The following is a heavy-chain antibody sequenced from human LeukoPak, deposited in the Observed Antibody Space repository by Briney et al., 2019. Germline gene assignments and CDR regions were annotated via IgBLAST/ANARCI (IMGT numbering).Heavy chain of an antibody. Sequence: GGSLRLSCAASGLSFSTYWMTWVRQAPGRGLDWVANIKQDESEKYYVDSVKGRFTISRDNAKNSLYLQMNSLRAEDTAVYYCARGRNLPYYYYGMDVWGQGTTVTVSS. V-gene: IGHV3-7*01. D-gene: IGHD1-14*01. CDR2: IKQDESEK. CDR3: ARGRNLPYYYYGMDV. J-gene: IGHJ6*02. CDR1: GLSFSTYW.